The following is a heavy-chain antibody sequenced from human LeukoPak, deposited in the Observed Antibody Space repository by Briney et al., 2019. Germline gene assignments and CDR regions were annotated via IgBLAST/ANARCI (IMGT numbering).Heavy chain of an antibody. Sequence: ASVKVSCKASGYTFTGYYMHWVRQAPGQGLEWMGWINPNSGGTNYAQKFQGRVTMTRDTSISTAYMELSRLRSDDTAVYYCARFLLREGAFDIWGQGTMVTVSS. CDR3: ARFLLREGAFDI. V-gene: IGHV1-2*02. CDR2: INPNSGGT. D-gene: IGHD1-26*01. CDR1: GYTFTGYY. J-gene: IGHJ3*02.